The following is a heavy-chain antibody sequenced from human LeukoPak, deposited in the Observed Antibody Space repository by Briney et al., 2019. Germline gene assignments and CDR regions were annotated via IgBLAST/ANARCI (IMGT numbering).Heavy chain of an antibody. D-gene: IGHD6-19*01. CDR3: ARTGPGLVIAVRPYYFDY. CDR2: INHSGST. Sequence: TSETLSLTCAVYGGSFSGYYWSWIRQPPGKGLEWIGEINHSGSTNYNPSLKSRVTISVDTSKNQFSLKLSSVTAADTAVYYCARTGPGLVIAVRPYYFDYWGQGTLVTVSS. CDR1: GGSFSGYY. J-gene: IGHJ4*02. V-gene: IGHV4-34*01.